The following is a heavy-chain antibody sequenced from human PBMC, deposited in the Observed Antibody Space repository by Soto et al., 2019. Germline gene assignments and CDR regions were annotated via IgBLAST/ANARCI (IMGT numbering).Heavy chain of an antibody. CDR1: GYTFTSYA. Sequence: QVQLVQSGAEEKKPGASVKVSCKASGYTFTSYAMHWVRQAPGQRLEWMGWINAGNGGTKYSQKFQGRVTLTRDTSASTSYMELSSLRSEDTAVYYCARDRGYSYSYGMDVWGQGTTVTVSS. V-gene: IGHV1-3*05. CDR2: INAGNGGT. D-gene: IGHD5-18*01. CDR3: ARDRGYSYSYGMDV. J-gene: IGHJ6*02.